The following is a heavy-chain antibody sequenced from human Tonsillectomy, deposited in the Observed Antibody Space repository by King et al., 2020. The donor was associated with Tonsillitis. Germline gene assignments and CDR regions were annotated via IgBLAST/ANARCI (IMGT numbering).Heavy chain of an antibody. Sequence: EVQLVESGGGLVQPGGSLRLSCAASGFTFSTYSMTWVRQSPGKGLEWVSVMSGAGARTYAADSGKGRFTNSRDNSKNKLYLQMNSLRAVDTAVYYCAKCPYDFWSGGLYYAMDVWGQGTTVTVSS. CDR1: GFTFSTYS. J-gene: IGHJ6*02. CDR3: AKCPYDFWSGGLYYAMDV. D-gene: IGHD3-3*01. CDR2: MSGAGART. V-gene: IGHV3-23*04.